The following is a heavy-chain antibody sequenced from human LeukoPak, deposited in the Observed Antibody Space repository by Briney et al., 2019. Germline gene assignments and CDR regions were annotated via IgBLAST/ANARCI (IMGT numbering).Heavy chain of an antibody. CDR1: GGSISSSSYY. CDR3: AASLQGYGSGTYDY. D-gene: IGHD3-10*01. Sequence: SETLSLTCTVSGGSISSSSYYWGWIRQPPGKGLEWIGSISYSGITYYNPSLKSRVTISVDTSKNQFSLKLSSVTAADTAVYYCAASLQGYGSGTYDYWGQGTLVTVSS. CDR2: ISYSGIT. J-gene: IGHJ4*02. V-gene: IGHV4-39*07.